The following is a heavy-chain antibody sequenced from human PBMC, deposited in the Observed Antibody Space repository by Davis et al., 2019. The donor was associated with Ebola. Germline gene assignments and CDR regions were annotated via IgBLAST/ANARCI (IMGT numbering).Heavy chain of an antibody. CDR1: GFTFSSYS. J-gene: IGHJ6*02. CDR2: ISSSSSTI. Sequence: GESLKISCAASGFTFSSYSMNWVRQAPGKGLEWVSYISSSSSTIYYADSVKGRFTISRDNAKNSLYLQMNSLRAEDTAVYYCARDTPMIVVVVGMDVWGQGTTVTVSS. D-gene: IGHD3-22*01. CDR3: ARDTPMIVVVVGMDV. V-gene: IGHV3-48*04.